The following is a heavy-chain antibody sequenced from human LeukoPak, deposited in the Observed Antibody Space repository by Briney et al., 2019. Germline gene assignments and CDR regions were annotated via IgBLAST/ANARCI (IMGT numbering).Heavy chain of an antibody. CDR2: IYVDGRTT. CDR3: IRDFRSADL. Sequence: GGSLRLSCVASGFTFSNYWMHWVRQPPGKGLVWVSRIYVDGRTTNYADSVKGRFTISRDNAKNTVYLVMNSLSVEDTATYYCIRDFRSADLWGQGTLVTVTS. V-gene: IGHV3-74*01. CDR1: GFTFSNYW. J-gene: IGHJ5*02.